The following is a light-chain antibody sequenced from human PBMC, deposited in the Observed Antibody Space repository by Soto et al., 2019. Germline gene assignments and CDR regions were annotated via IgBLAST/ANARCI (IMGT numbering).Light chain of an antibody. Sequence: QSVLTQPPSASATPGQRVIISCSGSSSNIGKNAVKWYQQFPGTAPKLLIHSDDQRPSGVPDRFSGSKSGTSASLTISGLQSEDEAHYYCGAWDDSLSGLVFGGGTNVTV. CDR3: GAWDDSLSGLV. V-gene: IGLV1-44*01. CDR1: SSNIGKNA. J-gene: IGLJ3*02. CDR2: SDD.